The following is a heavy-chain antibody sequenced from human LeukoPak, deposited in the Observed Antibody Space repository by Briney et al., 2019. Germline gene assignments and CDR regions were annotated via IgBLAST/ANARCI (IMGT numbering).Heavy chain of an antibody. V-gene: IGHV3-21*01. Sequence: PGRSLRLSCAASGFDFSDHGMHWVRQAPGKGLEWVSSISSSSSYIYYADSVKGRFTISRDNAKNSLYLQMNSLRAEDTAVYYCARDLRITIFGVVRGVFDYWGQGTLVTVSS. CDR3: ARDLRITIFGVVRGVFDY. CDR2: ISSSSSYI. J-gene: IGHJ4*02. D-gene: IGHD3-3*01. CDR1: GFDFSDHG.